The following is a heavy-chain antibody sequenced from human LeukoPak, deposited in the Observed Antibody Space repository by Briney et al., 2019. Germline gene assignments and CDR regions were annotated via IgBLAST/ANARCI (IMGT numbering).Heavy chain of an antibody. CDR3: ARAHCSSTSCYEDYYYYMDV. V-gene: IGHV3-21*01. Sequence: PGGSLRLSCAASGFTFSSYSMNWVRQAPGKGLEWVSSISSGSSYIYYADSVKGRFTISRDNAKNSLYLQINSLRAEDTAVYYCARAHCSSTSCYEDYYYYMDVWGKGTTVTVSS. D-gene: IGHD2-2*01. J-gene: IGHJ6*03. CDR1: GFTFSSYS. CDR2: ISSGSSYI.